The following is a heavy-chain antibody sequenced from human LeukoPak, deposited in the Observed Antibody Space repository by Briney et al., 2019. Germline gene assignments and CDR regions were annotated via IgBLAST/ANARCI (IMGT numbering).Heavy chain of an antibody. CDR1: GFTLRSYS. CDR3: ARDPTTYYYYYMDV. Sequence: GGSPRLSCAGSGFTLRSYSMNWVRQGPGKGLEWVSSISSGSNYIYYADSVKGRFTISRDNAKNSLYLQMNSLRAEDTAVYYCARDPTTYYYYYMDVWGRGTTVTISS. D-gene: IGHD1-14*01. V-gene: IGHV3-21*01. CDR2: ISSGSNYI. J-gene: IGHJ6*03.